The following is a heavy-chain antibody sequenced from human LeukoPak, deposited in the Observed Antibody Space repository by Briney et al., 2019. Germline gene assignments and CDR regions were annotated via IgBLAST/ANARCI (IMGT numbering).Heavy chain of an antibody. CDR3: ARGPSQSYYYYYGMDV. CDR2: IYTSGST. CDR1: GGSISSYY. V-gene: IGHV4-4*07. J-gene: IGHJ6*02. Sequence: PSETLSITCSVSGGSISSYYLSWIRQPAGKGLEWIGRIYTSGSTNYNPSLKSRVTMSVDTSKNQFSLKLSSVTAADTAVYYCARGPSQSYYYYYGMDVWGQGTTVTVSS.